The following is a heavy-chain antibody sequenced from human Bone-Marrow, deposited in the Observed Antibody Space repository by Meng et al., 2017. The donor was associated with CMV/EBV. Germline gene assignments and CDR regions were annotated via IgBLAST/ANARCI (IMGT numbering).Heavy chain of an antibody. CDR2: IRYDGSNK. J-gene: IGHJ6*02. V-gene: IGHV3-30*02. Sequence: GESLKISCAASGFTFSSYGMRWVRQAPGKGLEWVAFIRYDGSNKYYADSVKGRFTISRDNFKNTLYLQMNSLRAEDTAVYYCAKDREYYDFWSGYSYYYGMDVWGQGTTVTVSS. D-gene: IGHD3-3*01. CDR1: GFTFSSYG. CDR3: AKDREYYDFWSGYSYYYGMDV.